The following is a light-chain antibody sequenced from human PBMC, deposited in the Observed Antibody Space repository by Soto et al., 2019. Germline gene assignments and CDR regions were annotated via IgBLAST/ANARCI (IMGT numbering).Light chain of an antibody. V-gene: IGKV1-5*03. CDR1: QSISSW. Sequence: DIQMTQSPSTLSASVGDRVTITCRASQSISSWLAWYQQKPGKATKLLIYKASTLKSGVPSRVSGSGSGTEVTLTISSLQTDDFATYYCQHYNSYSEAFGQGTKVDIK. CDR2: KAS. J-gene: IGKJ1*01. CDR3: QHYNSYSEA.